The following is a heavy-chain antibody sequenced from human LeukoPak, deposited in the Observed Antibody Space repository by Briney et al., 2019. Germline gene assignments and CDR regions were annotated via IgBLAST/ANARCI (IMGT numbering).Heavy chain of an antibody. Sequence: KSSETLSLTCTVSGGSISSSSYYWGWIRQPPGKGLEWIGSINYSGSTYYNPSLKSRVTISVDTSKNQFSLKLSSVTAADTAVYYCARHERYYYGSGSYYFDYWGQGTLVTASS. CDR3: ARHERYYYGSGSYYFDY. CDR1: GGSISSSSYY. D-gene: IGHD3-10*01. CDR2: INYSGST. V-gene: IGHV4-39*01. J-gene: IGHJ4*02.